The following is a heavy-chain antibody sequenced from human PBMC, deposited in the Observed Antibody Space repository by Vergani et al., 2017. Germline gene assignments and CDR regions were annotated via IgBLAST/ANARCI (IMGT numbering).Heavy chain of an antibody. J-gene: IGHJ6*02. Sequence: EVQLLESGGGLVQPGGSLRLSCAASGFTFSSYAMSWVRQAPGKGLEWVSAISGSGGSTYYADSVKGRFTISRDDSKNTLYLQMNSLRAEDTAVYYCATPSYYYYRGMDVWGQGTTVTVSS. CDR1: GFTFSSYA. V-gene: IGHV3-23*01. CDR2: ISGSGGST. CDR3: ATPSYYYYRGMDV.